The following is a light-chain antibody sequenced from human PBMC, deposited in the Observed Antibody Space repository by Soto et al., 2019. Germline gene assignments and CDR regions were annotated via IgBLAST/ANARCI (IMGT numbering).Light chain of an antibody. CDR1: SANIGNNY. V-gene: IGLV1-51*02. Sequence: QSVLTQPPSVSAAPGQKVAISCAGSSANIGNNYVSWYQQLPGTAPKLLIYENNKRPSGIPDRFSGSKSGTSATLGITGLQPRDEADYYCGTWDSSLSVVVFGGGTKLTVL. CDR2: ENN. CDR3: GTWDSSLSVVV. J-gene: IGLJ2*01.